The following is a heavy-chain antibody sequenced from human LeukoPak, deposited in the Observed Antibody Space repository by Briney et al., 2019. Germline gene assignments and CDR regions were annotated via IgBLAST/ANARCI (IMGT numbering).Heavy chain of an antibody. J-gene: IGHJ4*02. D-gene: IGHD3-10*01. CDR3: ARDPLYGSGSDPDY. Sequence: GGSLRLSCAASGFTVSSNYMSWVRQAPGKGLEWVSVIYSGGSTYYADSVKGRFTISRDNSKNTLYLQMNSLRAEDTAVYYCARDPLYGSGSDPDYWGQGTLVTVSS. V-gene: IGHV3-66*01. CDR2: IYSGGST. CDR1: GFTVSSNY.